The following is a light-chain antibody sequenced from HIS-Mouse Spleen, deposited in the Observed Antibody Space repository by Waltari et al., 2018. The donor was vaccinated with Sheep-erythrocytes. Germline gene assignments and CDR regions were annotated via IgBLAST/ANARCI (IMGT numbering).Light chain of an antibody. CDR1: SSDVGSYNL. J-gene: IGLJ1*01. V-gene: IGLV2-23*01. CDR2: EGS. CDR3: CSYAGSYNHV. Sequence: QPALTQPASVSGSPGPSLTLSCTGTSSDVGSYNLVSWYQQHPGKAPKLMIYEGSKRPSGVSNRFSGSKSGNTASLTISGLQAEDEADYYCCSYAGSYNHVFATGTKVTVL.